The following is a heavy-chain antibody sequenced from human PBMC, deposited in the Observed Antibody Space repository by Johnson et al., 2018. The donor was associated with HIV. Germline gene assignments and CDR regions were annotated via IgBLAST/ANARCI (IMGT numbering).Heavy chain of an antibody. CDR2: VSYDGNNK. CDR3: AKDLVPLYYDFWSGPDDAFNI. Sequence: QVQLVESGGGVVQPGGSLRLSCAASGFNFRTYGMHWVRQAPGKGLEWVAVVSYDGNNKYYGDSVKVRFTVSRDHSKHTMYLQMNNVRAEDTAVYYWAKDLVPLYYDFWSGPDDAFNIWGQGTLVTVSS. D-gene: IGHD3-3*01. J-gene: IGHJ3*02. CDR1: GFNFRTYG. V-gene: IGHV3-30*18.